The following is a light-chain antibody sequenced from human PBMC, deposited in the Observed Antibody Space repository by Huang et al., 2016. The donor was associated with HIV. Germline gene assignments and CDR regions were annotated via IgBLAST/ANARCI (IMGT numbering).Light chain of an antibody. CDR1: QSLLNSNGYHY. V-gene: IGKV2-28*01. CDR2: LGS. CDR3: MQALQTPWT. Sequence: DIVMTQSPLSLPVTPGEPASISCRSSQSLLNSNGYHYLDWYLHKAGQSPQLLIYLGSTRASGVPDRFSGSGSGTDFTLKISRGEAEDVGVYYCMQALQTPWTFGQGTKVEIK. J-gene: IGKJ1*01.